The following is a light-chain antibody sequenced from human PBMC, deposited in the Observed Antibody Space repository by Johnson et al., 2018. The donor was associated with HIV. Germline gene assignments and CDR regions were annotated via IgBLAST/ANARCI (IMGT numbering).Light chain of an antibody. Sequence: QSVLTQPPSVSAAPGQKVTISCSGSSSNIGNNYVSWYQHLPGTAPKLLIYENNKRPSGIPDRFSGSKSATSATLGITGLQPGDETDYYCEIWHSSLSAGGVFGTGTKVTVL. V-gene: IGLV1-51*02. J-gene: IGLJ1*01. CDR1: SSNIGNNY. CDR3: EIWHSSLSAGGV. CDR2: ENN.